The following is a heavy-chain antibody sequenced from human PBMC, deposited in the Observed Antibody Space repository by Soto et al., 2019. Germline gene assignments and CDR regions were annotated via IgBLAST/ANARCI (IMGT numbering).Heavy chain of an antibody. CDR2: INQDGSEK. J-gene: IGHJ4*02. CDR1: GFTFSSYW. Sequence: EVQLVESGGGLVQPGGSLRLSCAASGFTFSSYWMGWVRQAPGKGLEWVANINQDGSEKYYVDSVKGRFTISRDNAKNSLYMQMNSLRAEDTAVYYCARRGLLRLDFDYWGQGTLVTVSS. CDR3: ARRGLLRLDFDY. D-gene: IGHD2-15*01. V-gene: IGHV3-7*01.